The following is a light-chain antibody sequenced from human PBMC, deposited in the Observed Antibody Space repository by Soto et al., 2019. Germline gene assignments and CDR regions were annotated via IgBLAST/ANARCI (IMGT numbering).Light chain of an antibody. CDR1: NIGSKS. CDR3: QVWDSRREHWF. V-gene: IGLV3-21*02. J-gene: IGLJ7*01. Sequence: SYELTQPPSVSVAPGQTARITCGGNNIGSKSVHWYQQKPGQAPVLVVYDDSDRPSGIPERFSGSNSGNTATLTISRVEARDEAAYDGQVWDSRREHWFFGRGTQLTVL. CDR2: DDS.